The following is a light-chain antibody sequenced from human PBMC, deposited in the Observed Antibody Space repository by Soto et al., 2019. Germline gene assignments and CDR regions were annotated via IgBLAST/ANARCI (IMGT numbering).Light chain of an antibody. V-gene: IGKV1-39*01. J-gene: IGKJ5*01. Sequence: IQLTQSPSSLSASVGDRVSITCGASQTISSHLNWYQQKPGKAPNLLVYAASSLQSGVPSRFTGSGSGTDFTLTISSLQPEDFATYFCQQSYTTPITFGQGTRLEIK. CDR1: QTISSH. CDR2: AAS. CDR3: QQSYTTPIT.